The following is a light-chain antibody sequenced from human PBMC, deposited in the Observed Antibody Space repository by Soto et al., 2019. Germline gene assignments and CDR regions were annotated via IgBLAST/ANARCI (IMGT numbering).Light chain of an antibody. CDR1: TSDVGRYKF. CDR2: EVT. J-gene: IGLJ2*01. CDR3: GSSTDTDTLVI. Sequence: QSALTQPASVSGSPGQSITISCTGTTSDVGRYKFVSWYQHHPGKAPKLLIFEVTNRPSGVSSRFSGSKSGNTASLTIPGLQTEDEATYYCGSSTDTDTLVIFGGGTKVTVL. V-gene: IGLV2-14*01.